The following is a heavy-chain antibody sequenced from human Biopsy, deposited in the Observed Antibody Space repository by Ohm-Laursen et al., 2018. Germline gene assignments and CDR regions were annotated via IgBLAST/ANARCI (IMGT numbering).Heavy chain of an antibody. CDR3: PVEGAGFDN. Sequence: SLRLSCAASGFTFSASAVHWVRQASGKGLERVGRIRSKAKSYATAYAASVTGRFTISRDDSKNTTYLQMNSLKTEDTAVYFCPVEGAGFDNWGQGTLVTVSS. CDR2: IRSKAKSYAT. V-gene: IGHV3-73*01. J-gene: IGHJ4*02. D-gene: IGHD3-10*01. CDR1: GFTFSASA.